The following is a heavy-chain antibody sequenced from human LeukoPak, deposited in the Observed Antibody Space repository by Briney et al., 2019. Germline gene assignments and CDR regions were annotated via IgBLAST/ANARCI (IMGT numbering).Heavy chain of an antibody. V-gene: IGHV1-2*02. J-gene: IGHJ3*02. CDR2: LNPNSGVT. Sequence: ASVKVSCKASGYTFTAYYTYWVRQGPRQGLEWMGWLNPNSGVTRYAQKFQGRVTVTRDSSISTAYMELSSLTPDDTAVYCCARDRGAPDAFDIWGQGTLVTVSS. D-gene: IGHD4-17*01. CDR1: GYTFTAYY. CDR3: ARDRGAPDAFDI.